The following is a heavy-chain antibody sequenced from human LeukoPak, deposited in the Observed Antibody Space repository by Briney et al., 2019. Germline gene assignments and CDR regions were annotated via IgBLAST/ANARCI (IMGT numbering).Heavy chain of an antibody. CDR3: ARVEQNFYYDFWSGYYPKSAFDI. CDR1: GYTFTSYG. D-gene: IGHD3-3*01. Sequence: GASVKVSCKASGYTFTSYGISWVRQAPGQGLEWMGWISAYNGNTNYAQKLQGRVTMTTDTSTSTAYIELRSLRSDDTAVYYCARVEQNFYYDFWSGYYPKSAFDIWGQGTMVTVSS. J-gene: IGHJ3*02. CDR2: ISAYNGNT. V-gene: IGHV1-18*01.